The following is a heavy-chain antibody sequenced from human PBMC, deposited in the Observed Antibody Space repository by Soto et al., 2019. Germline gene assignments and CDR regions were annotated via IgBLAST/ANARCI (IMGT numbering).Heavy chain of an antibody. CDR3: AKEVAVAVATPPEY. CDR1: GFIYSIYA. D-gene: IGHD5-12*01. J-gene: IGHJ4*02. V-gene: IGHV3-23*01. Sequence: EVQLLQSGGGLVQPGGSLRLSCTASGFIYSIYAMAWVHQAPWKGLEWVSAISGSGGETYYADSVKGRFTISRDNSKNTVYLQMTNLRAEDTAVYYCAKEVAVAVATPPEYWGQGTLVTVSS. CDR2: ISGSGGET.